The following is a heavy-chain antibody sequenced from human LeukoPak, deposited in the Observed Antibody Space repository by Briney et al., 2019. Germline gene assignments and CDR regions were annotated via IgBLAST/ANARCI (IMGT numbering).Heavy chain of an antibody. V-gene: IGHV1-18*01. J-gene: IGHJ5*02. CDR3: AREYCSGGSCYGGDWFDP. D-gene: IGHD2-15*01. CDR2: ISAYNGNT. CDR1: GGTFSSYA. Sequence: ASVKVSCKASGGTFSSYAISWVRQAPGQGLEWMGWISAYNGNTNYAQKLQGRVTMTTDTSTSTAYMELRSLRSDDTAVYYCAREYCSGGSCYGGDWFDPWGQGTLVTVSS.